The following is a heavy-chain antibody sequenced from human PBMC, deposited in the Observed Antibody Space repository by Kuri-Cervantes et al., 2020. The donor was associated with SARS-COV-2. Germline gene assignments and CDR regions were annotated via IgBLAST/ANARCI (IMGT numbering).Heavy chain of an antibody. V-gene: IGHV1-69*06. CDR1: GYTFASYG. J-gene: IGHJ3*02. CDR3: ARDGPTVVTPSDAFDI. Sequence: SVKVSCKTSGYTFASYGITWVRQAPGQGLEWMGGIIPIFGTANYARKFQGRVTITADKSTSTAYMELSSLRSEDTAVYYCARDGPTVVTPSDAFDIWGQGTMVTVSS. CDR2: IIPIFGTA. D-gene: IGHD4-23*01.